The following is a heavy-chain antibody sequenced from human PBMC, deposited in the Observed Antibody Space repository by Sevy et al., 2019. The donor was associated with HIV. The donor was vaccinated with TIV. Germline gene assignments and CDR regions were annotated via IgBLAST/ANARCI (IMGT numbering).Heavy chain of an antibody. D-gene: IGHD6-19*01. CDR2: ISSRGGST. V-gene: IGHV3-23*01. Sequence: GGSLRLSCAASGFTFSSYAMSWVRQAPGKGLEWVSTISSRGGSTYYADSVKGRFIISRDNSKNTLSLLMNSLRAEDTALYYCAKAGVAVAGTFDLFYFDYWGQGTLATVSS. CDR1: GFTFSSYA. J-gene: IGHJ4*02. CDR3: AKAGVAVAGTFDLFYFDY.